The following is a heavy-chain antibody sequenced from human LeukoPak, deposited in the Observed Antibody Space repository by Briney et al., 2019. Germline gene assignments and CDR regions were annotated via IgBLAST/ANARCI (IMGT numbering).Heavy chain of an antibody. D-gene: IGHD6-13*01. CDR2: INHSGST. CDR3: ARVDTIAAAGT. Sequence: SETLSLTCAVYGGSFRGYYWSWIRQPPGKGLEWIGEINHSGSTNYNPSLKSRVTISVDTSKNQFSLKLSSVTAADTAVYYCARVDTIAAAGTWGQGTLVTVSS. CDR1: GGSFRGYY. V-gene: IGHV4-34*01. J-gene: IGHJ4*02.